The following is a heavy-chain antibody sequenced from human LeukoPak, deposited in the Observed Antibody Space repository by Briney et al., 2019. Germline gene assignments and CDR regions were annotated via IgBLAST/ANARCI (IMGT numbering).Heavy chain of an antibody. CDR2: ISSSSNYI. CDR3: ARSIVVVLVGRFDP. J-gene: IGHJ5*02. V-gene: IGHV3-21*01. CDR1: GFTFSSYS. Sequence: GGSLRLSCAASGFTFSSYSMNWVRQAPGKGLEWVSSISSSSNYIYYADSVKGRFTISRDNAKNSLYLQMNSLRAEDTAVYYCARSIVVVLVGRFDPWGQGTLVTVSS. D-gene: IGHD2-2*01.